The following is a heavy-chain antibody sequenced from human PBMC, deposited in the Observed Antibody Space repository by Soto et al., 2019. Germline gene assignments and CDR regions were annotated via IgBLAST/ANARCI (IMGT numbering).Heavy chain of an antibody. Sequence: QLVESGGALVQPGGSLRLSCAASGFTFSSYSMNWVRQAPGKGLEWISYISSSSTTMYYADSVKGRFTISRDNAENSLHLQMNSLRAEDTAVYYCASRGGLVRGNYYGMDVWGQGTTVTVSS. CDR2: ISSSSTTM. CDR3: ASRGGLVRGNYYGMDV. J-gene: IGHJ6*02. D-gene: IGHD3-10*01. V-gene: IGHV3-48*01. CDR1: GFTFSSYS.